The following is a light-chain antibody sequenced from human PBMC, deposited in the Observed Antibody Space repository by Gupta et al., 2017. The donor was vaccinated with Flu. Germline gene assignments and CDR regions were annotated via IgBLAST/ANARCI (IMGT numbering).Light chain of an antibody. Sequence: SVTISRTGTRTEVGAYNYVSLYQQYPAKAPIIIIYYVNKRPAGVPARFSGSKSGNTASLTISARLEEEEADYFCCSDTGDGCWVFGGGTKLTVL. J-gene: IGLJ3*02. CDR3: CSDTGDGCWV. CDR2: YVN. V-gene: IGLV2-11*03. CDR1: RTEVGAYNY.